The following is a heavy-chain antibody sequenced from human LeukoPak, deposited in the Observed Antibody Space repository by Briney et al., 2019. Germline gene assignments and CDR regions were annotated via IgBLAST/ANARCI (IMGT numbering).Heavy chain of an antibody. CDR2: IRYDGNLQ. CDR1: GFIFSNYG. Sequence: GGSLRLSCAASGFIFSNYGMHWVRQAPGKGLEWVAVIRYDGNLQYHADSVKGRFTVSKDNFKDTLYLHMNGLRPEDSGVYYCSREASEAFDIWGQGSMVTVS. CDR3: SREASEAFDI. J-gene: IGHJ3*02. V-gene: IGHV3-30*02.